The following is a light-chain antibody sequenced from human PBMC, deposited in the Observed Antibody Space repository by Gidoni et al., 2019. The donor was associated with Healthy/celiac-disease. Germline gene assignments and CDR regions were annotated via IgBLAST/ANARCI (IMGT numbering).Light chain of an antibody. CDR2: DVS. CDR3: SSYTSSSSYV. Sequence: QSALTQPASVYGSPGQSITISCTGTSSDVGGYNYVSWYQQHPGKAPKLMIYDVSHRPSGVSNRFSGSKSGNTASLTISGLQAEDEADYYCSSYTSSSSYVFGTGTKVTVL. J-gene: IGLJ1*01. CDR1: SSDVGGYNY. V-gene: IGLV2-14*01.